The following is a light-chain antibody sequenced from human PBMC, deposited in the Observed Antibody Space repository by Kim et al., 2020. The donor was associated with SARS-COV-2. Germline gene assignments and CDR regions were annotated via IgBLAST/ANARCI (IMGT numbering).Light chain of an antibody. Sequence: ASVGDRVTITRRASQNINDWLAWYQQKPGKVPKLLINKASSLESGVPSRFSGSGSGTQFTLTISSLQPDDFATYYCQQYETYPWTFGQGTKVDIK. CDR2: KAS. J-gene: IGKJ1*01. V-gene: IGKV1-5*03. CDR3: QQYETYPWT. CDR1: QNINDW.